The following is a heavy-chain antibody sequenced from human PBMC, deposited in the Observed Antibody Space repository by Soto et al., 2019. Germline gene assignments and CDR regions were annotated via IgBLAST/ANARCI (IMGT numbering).Heavy chain of an antibody. V-gene: IGHV4-34*01. CDR3: AKVSSSWYAGFFDL. Sequence: SETLSLTCAVDGGSFIGYYWTWIRQPPGTGLEWIGEINHSGSTNYNPSLKSRVTISVDTSMNTLYLQMNTLRAEDTAIYYCAKVSSSWYAGFFDLWGQGTLVTVSS. CDR2: INHSGST. D-gene: IGHD2-8*01. J-gene: IGHJ4*02. CDR1: GGSFIGYY.